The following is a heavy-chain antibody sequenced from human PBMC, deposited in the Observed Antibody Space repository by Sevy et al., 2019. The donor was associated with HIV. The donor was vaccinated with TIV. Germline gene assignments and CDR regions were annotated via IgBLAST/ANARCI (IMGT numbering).Heavy chain of an antibody. CDR3: AKAPNGYYGSGREGFCFDY. D-gene: IGHD3-10*01. CDR1: GFTFSSYA. V-gene: IGHV3-23*01. Sequence: GGSLRLSCAASGFTFSSYAMSWVRQAPGKGLEWVSAISGSGGRTYYADSVKGRFTISRDNSKNTLYLQMNSLRAEDTAVYYCAKAPNGYYGSGREGFCFDYWGQGTLVTVSS. CDR2: ISGSGGRT. J-gene: IGHJ4*02.